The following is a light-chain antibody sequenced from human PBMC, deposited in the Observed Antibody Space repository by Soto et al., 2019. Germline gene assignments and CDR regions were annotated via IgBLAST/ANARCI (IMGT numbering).Light chain of an antibody. CDR1: SSDVGTHGY. Sequence: QSALTQPPSASGSPGQSVTISCTGTSSDVGTHGYVSWYQQHAGKAPKLRIYDVTKRPSGVPDRFSGSKSANTASLTVSGLQAEDEADYYCMCYAGGNNWVFGGGTKLTVL. CDR3: MCYAGGNNWV. CDR2: DVT. J-gene: IGLJ3*02. V-gene: IGLV2-8*01.